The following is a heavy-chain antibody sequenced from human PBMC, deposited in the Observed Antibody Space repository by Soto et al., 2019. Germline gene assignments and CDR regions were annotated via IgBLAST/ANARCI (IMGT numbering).Heavy chain of an antibody. D-gene: IGHD5-18*01. Sequence: QVQLQQWGAGRLKPSETLSLTCAVYGGSFSGYYWSWIPHPPGKGLEWIGEINHSGSTNYNPSLKSRVTISVDTSKNQFSLKLSSVTAADTAVYYCARGGEVDTAMAYFDYWGQGTLVTVSS. CDR1: GGSFSGYY. CDR2: INHSGST. CDR3: ARGGEVDTAMAYFDY. J-gene: IGHJ4*02. V-gene: IGHV4-34*01.